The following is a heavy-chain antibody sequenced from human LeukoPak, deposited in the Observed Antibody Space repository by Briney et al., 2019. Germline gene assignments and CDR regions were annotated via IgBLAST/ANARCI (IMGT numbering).Heavy chain of an antibody. D-gene: IGHD4-17*01. CDR2: ISGRGGST. CDR3: AIAVTDYGDYASDH. CDR1: GLTFSSSA. Sequence: GGSLRLSCAASGLTFSSSAMSWVRQAPGKGLDWVSGISGRGGSTYYADSVKGRFTISRDNSKNTLYLQMNSLRAEDTAVYYCAIAVTDYGDYASDHWGQGTLVTVSS. V-gene: IGHV3-23*01. J-gene: IGHJ4*02.